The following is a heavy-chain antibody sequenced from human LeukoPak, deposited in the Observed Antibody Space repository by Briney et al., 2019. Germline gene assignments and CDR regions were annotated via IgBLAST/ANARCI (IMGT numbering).Heavy chain of an antibody. J-gene: IGHJ4*02. CDR1: GGSIRNYY. D-gene: IGHD2-15*01. CDR2: IYSSGDT. CDR3: ARHPFAAPFDY. Sequence: SETLSLTCTVSGVSGGSIRNYYWSWIRQPPGKGLEWIAYIYSSGDTNYIPSLKSRVTISLDTSKNQFSLKLRSVTAADTAVYYCARHPFAAPFDYWGQGIMVTVSS. V-gene: IGHV4-59*08.